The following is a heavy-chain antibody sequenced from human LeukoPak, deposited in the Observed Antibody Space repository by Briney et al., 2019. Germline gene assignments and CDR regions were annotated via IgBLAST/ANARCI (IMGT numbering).Heavy chain of an antibody. Sequence: GESLKISCKASGYSFISYYMHWVRQAPGQGLEWMGIFNPSGGSTNYAQKFQGRVTMTRNTSTSTVYMQLSSLRSEDTALYYCARLGFSGYDAFDIWGQGTMVTVSS. CDR2: FNPSGGST. V-gene: IGHV1-46*01. CDR3: ARLGFSGYDAFDI. J-gene: IGHJ3*02. CDR1: GYSFISYY. D-gene: IGHD3-22*01.